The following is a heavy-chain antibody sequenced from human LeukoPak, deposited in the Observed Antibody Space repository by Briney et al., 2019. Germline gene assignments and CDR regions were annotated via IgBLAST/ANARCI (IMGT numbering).Heavy chain of an antibody. D-gene: IGHD3-16*01. Sequence: ASVKVSCKASGYTFTGYYMHWVRQAPGQGLEWMEWINPNSGGTNYAQKFQGWVTMTRDASISTAYMELSRLRSDDTAVYYCARVGGGAAFDYWGQGTLVTVSS. V-gene: IGHV1-2*04. CDR1: GYTFTGYY. CDR3: ARVGGGAAFDY. J-gene: IGHJ4*02. CDR2: INPNSGGT.